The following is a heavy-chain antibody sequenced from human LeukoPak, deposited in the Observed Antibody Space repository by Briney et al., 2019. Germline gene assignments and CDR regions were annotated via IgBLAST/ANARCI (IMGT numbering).Heavy chain of an antibody. CDR3: ARGSSGYGSAYYYYYGMDV. D-gene: IGHD6-19*01. CDR2: IIPIFGTA. V-gene: IGHV1-69*06. Sequence: GASVKVSCKASGGTFSSYAISWVRQAPGQGLEWMGGIIPIFGTANYAQKFQGRVTITADKSTSTAYMELSSLRSEDTAVYYCARGSSGYGSAYYYYYGMDVWGQGTMVTVSS. CDR1: GGTFSSYA. J-gene: IGHJ6*02.